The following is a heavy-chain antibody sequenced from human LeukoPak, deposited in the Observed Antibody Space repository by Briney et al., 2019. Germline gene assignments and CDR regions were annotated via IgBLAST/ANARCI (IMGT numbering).Heavy chain of an antibody. J-gene: IGHJ4*02. Sequence: PETLSLTCTLSGGSTAIYYWSWIRQPAGEGLGWIGRIHSIGRTHYNTSLERRATISVDKSKNQFSLKLNSVTAADMAGYYFARTSSSVATYCDYWGQGTLVTVSS. CDR2: IHSIGRT. D-gene: IGHD2-15*01. CDR1: GGSTAIYY. V-gene: IGHV4-4*07. CDR3: ARTSSSVATYCDY.